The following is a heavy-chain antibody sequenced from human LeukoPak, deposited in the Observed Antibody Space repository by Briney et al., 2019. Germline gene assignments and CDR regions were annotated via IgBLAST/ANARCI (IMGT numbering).Heavy chain of an antibody. CDR3: ARDSGYIY. V-gene: IGHV4-39*07. J-gene: IGHJ4*02. CDR2: IYFSGST. Sequence: SETLSLTCTVSGGSISSSSYYWGWIRQPPGKGLEWIGSIYFSGSTYYNPSLKSRVAISVDTSKNQFSLKLSSVTAADTAVYYCARDSGYIYWGQGTLVTVSS. D-gene: IGHD3-22*01. CDR1: GGSISSSSYY.